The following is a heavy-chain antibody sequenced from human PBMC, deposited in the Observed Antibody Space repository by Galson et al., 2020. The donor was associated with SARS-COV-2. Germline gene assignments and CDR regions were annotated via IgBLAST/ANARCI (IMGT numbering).Heavy chain of an antibody. V-gene: IGHV3-7*01. CDR3: ARPRGGYDLDY. Sequence: PGGSLRLSCAASGFTFSSYWMSWVRQAPGKGLEWVANIKQDGSETYYVDSVKGRFSVSRDNAKNSLYLQMNSLRAEDTAVYYCARPRGGYDLDYWGHGTLVTVSS. D-gene: IGHD5-12*01. CDR2: IKQDGSET. CDR1: GFTFSSYW. J-gene: IGHJ4*01.